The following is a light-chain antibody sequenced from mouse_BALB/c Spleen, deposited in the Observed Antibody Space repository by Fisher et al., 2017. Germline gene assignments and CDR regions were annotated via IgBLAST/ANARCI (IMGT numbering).Light chain of an antibody. CDR1: SSVNY. CDR2: STS. J-gene: IGKJ2*01. V-gene: IGKV4-57*01. Sequence: IVITQTPAIMSASLGEKVTMSCRASSSVNYMYWYQQKPGTSPKLWIYSTSNLASGVPARFSGSGSGTSYSLTISSMEAEDAATYYCQQWSSNPYTFGGGTKLEIK. CDR3: QQWSSNPYT.